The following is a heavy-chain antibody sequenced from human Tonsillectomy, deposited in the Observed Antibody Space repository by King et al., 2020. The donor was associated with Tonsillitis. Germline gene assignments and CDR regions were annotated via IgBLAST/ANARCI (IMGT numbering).Heavy chain of an antibody. V-gene: IGHV1-69*04. D-gene: IGHD5-18*01. J-gene: IGHJ3*02. Sequence: QLVQSGAEVKKPGSSVKVSCKASGGTFSSYAINWVRQAPGQGLEWMGRIIPLLDVANYAQKFQGRVTVTADKSTSTAYMELNSLRSKDTAVYYCARARDTNMVINAFGIWGQGTMVTVSS. CDR2: IIPLLDVA. CDR3: ARARDTNMVINAFGI. CDR1: GGTFSSYA.